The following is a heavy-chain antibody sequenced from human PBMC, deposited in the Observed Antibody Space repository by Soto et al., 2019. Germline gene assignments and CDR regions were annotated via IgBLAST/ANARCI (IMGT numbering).Heavy chain of an antibody. CDR3: AKGGRYSTYYYYGMDV. J-gene: IGHJ6*02. D-gene: IGHD4-4*01. CDR1: GFTFSSYG. CDR2: ISYDGSNK. V-gene: IGHV3-30*18. Sequence: VGSLRLSCAASGFTFSSYGMHWVRQAPGKGLEWVAVISYDGSNKYYADSVKGRFTISRDNSKNTLYLQMNSLRAEDTAVYYCAKGGRYSTYYYYGMDVWGQGTTVTVSS.